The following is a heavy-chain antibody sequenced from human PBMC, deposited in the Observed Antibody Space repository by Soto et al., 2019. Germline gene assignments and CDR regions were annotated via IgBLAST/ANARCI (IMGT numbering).Heavy chain of an antibody. CDR2: LSGSGGDT. CDR3: AKRGGYDYVWKSYRPDY. D-gene: IGHD3-16*02. Sequence: PGGSLRLSCVASGFTFSSFAMSWVRQAPGKGLEWVSTLSGSGGDTYYASSVNGRFTISRDKSKNTLYLQMDRLRVEDTAVYYCAKRGGYDYVWKSYRPDYWGQGTLVTVSP. V-gene: IGHV3-23*01. J-gene: IGHJ4*02. CDR1: GFTFSSFA.